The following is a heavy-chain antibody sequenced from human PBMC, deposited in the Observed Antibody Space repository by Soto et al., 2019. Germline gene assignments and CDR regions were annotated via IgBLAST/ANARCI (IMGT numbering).Heavy chain of an antibody. D-gene: IGHD3-9*01. J-gene: IGHJ4*02. CDR3: ARQTNSPQYFDWLPPDY. V-gene: IGHV5-10-1*01. CDR1: GYSFTSYW. Sequence: EVQLVQSGAEVKKPGESLRISCKGSGYSFTSYWISWVRQMPGKGLEWMGRIDPSDSYTNYSPSFHGHVTISADKSISTAYLQWSSLKASDTAMYYCARQTNSPQYFDWLPPDYWGQGTLVTVSS. CDR2: IDPSDSYT.